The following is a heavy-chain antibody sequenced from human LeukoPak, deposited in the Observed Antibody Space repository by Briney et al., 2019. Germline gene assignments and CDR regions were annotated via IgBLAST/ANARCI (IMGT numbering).Heavy chain of an antibody. Sequence: PSETLSLTCTVSGDSISNNIWWSWVRQPPGKGLEWIGEIFHSGSTNYNPSLKSRVTISLDKSKSQVALRVDSLTAADTAVYYCAKNAWYCLDYWGQGTLVTVSS. CDR1: GDSISNNIW. CDR2: IFHSGST. V-gene: IGHV4-4*02. D-gene: IGHD6-13*01. CDR3: AKNAWYCLDY. J-gene: IGHJ4*02.